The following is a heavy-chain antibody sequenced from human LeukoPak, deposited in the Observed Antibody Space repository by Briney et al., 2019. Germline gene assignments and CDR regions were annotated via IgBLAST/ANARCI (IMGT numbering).Heavy chain of an antibody. CDR3: ARVQLTYYGMDV. V-gene: IGHV1-69*13. CDR1: GGTFSSYA. CDR2: IIPIFGTA. J-gene: IGHJ6*02. D-gene: IGHD5-18*01. Sequence: SVKVSCKASGGTFSSYAISWVRQAPGQGLEWMGGIIPIFGTANYAQKFQGRVTITADEYTSTAYMELSSLRSEDTAVYYCARVQLTYYGMDVWGQGTTVTVSS.